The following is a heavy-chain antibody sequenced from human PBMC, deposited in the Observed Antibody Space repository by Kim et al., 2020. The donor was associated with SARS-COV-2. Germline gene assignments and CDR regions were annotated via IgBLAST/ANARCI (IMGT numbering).Heavy chain of an antibody. CDR3: ARGYCSSTSCYANGMDG. CDR2: ISYDGSNK. Sequence: GGSLRLSCAASGFTFSSYAMHWVRQAPGKGLEWVAVISYDGSNKYYADSVKGRFTISRDNSKNTLYLQMNSLRAEDTAVYYCARGYCSSTSCYANGMDG. J-gene: IGHJ6*01. D-gene: IGHD2-2*01. V-gene: IGHV3-30*04. CDR1: GFTFSSYA.